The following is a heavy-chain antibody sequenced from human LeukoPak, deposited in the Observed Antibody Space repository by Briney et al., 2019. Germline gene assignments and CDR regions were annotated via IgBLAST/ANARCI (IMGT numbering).Heavy chain of an antibody. CDR3: ARDSMTFSESLGGKYDS. CDR1: GFTFSSYS. J-gene: IGHJ4*02. D-gene: IGHD3-16*01. V-gene: IGHV3-21*01. CDR2: ISSSSSYI. Sequence: GGSLRLSCAVSGFTFSSYSMNWVRQAPGKGLEWVSSISSSSSYIYYADSVKGRFTISRDNAKNSLYLQMNSLRAEDTALYYCARDSMTFSESLGGKYDSWGQGTLVTVSS.